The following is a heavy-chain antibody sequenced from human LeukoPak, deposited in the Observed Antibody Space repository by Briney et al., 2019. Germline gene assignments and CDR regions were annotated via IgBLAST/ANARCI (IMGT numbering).Heavy chain of an antibody. D-gene: IGHD3-10*01. V-gene: IGHV4-59*01. CDR1: GGSISSYY. CDR2: IYYSGST. CDR3: ARGLRITMVRGVIHYFDY. J-gene: IGHJ4*02. Sequence: PSETLSLTCTVSGGSISSYYWSWLRQPPGKGLEWIGYIYYSGSTNYNPSLKSRVTISVDTSKNQFSLKLSSVTAADTAVYYCARGLRITMVRGVIHYFDYWGQGTLVTVSS.